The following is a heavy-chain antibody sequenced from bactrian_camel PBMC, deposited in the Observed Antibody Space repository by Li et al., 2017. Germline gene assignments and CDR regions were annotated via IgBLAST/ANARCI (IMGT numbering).Heavy chain of an antibody. D-gene: IGHD6*01. J-gene: IGHJ7*01. CDR2: VEGTAT. V-gene: IGHV3S6*01. Sequence: VQLVESGGGSVQAGGSLRLSCEASGYTVGSGCMSWFRQAPGKEREGVAVVEGTATMYADSVKGRFTISKDNAKNTLFLQMSSLNPEDTAMYYCAAAYGWRCDFTVDLYHWGKGTQVTVS. CDR1: GYTVGSGC.